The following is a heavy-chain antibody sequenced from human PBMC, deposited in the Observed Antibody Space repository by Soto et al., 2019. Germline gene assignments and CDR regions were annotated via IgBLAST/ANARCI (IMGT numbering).Heavy chain of an antibody. D-gene: IGHD4-17*01. CDR2: MNPNSGNT. J-gene: IGHJ6*02. CDR1: GYTFTSYD. Sequence: QVQLVQSGAEVKKPGASVKVSCKASGYTFTSYDINWVRQATGQGLEWMGWMNPNSGNTGYAQKFQGRVTMTRNTXIXIAYMELSSLRSEDTAVYYCAVYGDSNYYYYYGMDVWGQGTTVTVSS. V-gene: IGHV1-8*01. CDR3: AVYGDSNYYYYYGMDV.